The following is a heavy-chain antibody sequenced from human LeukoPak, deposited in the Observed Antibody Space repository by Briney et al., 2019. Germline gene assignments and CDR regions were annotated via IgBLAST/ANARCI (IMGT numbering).Heavy chain of an antibody. V-gene: IGHV3-23*01. D-gene: IGHD3-10*01. Sequence: GGSLRLSCAASGFTFSSYAMSWIRQAPGKGLEWVSAISGSGGSTYYADSVKGRFTISRDNSKNTLYLQMNSLRAEDTAVYYCAKDRALWFGELSPGYWGQGTLVTVSS. CDR3: AKDRALWFGELSPGY. CDR1: GFTFSSYA. CDR2: ISGSGGST. J-gene: IGHJ4*02.